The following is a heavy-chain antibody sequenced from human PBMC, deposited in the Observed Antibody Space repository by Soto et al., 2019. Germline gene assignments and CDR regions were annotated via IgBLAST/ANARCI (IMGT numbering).Heavy chain of an antibody. CDR1: GFTFGIYA. Sequence: EVQLLESGGDLVQPGGSLRLSCAASGFTFGIYAMTWVRQAPGKGLEWVSTISATGGSTFYADSVKGRFTISRDNSKNTLYLQMNSLRAEDTAIYYCATDLSSYYYFDSWGQGTLVTVSS. CDR2: ISATGGST. CDR3: ATDLSSYYYFDS. V-gene: IGHV3-23*01. D-gene: IGHD2-15*01. J-gene: IGHJ4*02.